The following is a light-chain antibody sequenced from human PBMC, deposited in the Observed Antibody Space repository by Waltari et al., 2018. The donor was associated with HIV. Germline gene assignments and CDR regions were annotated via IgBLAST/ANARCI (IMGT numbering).Light chain of an antibody. Sequence: EIVMTQSPATLSVSPGERATLSCRASQSVSSNLAWYQQKPGQAPTLLIYGASTGTTGIPARFSGSGSGTEFTLTISSLQSEDFAVYYCQQYSNWPRTFGQGTKVEIK. CDR2: GAS. J-gene: IGKJ1*01. V-gene: IGKV3-15*01. CDR3: QQYSNWPRT. CDR1: QSVSSN.